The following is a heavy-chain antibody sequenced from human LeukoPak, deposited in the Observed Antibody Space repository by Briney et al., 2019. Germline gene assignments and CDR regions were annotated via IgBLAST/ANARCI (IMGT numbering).Heavy chain of an antibody. CDR3: ARGPTIMVRGVSNKWFDP. J-gene: IGHJ5*02. V-gene: IGHV3-21*01. Sequence: PGGSLRLSCVASGFSISDYAMNWVRQAPGKGLEWVSSVSGSSTYIYYADSVKGRFTISRDNAKSSLYLQMISLRAEDTAVYYCARGPTIMVRGVSNKWFDPWGQGILVTVSS. D-gene: IGHD3-10*01. CDR1: GFSISDYA. CDR2: VSGSSTYI.